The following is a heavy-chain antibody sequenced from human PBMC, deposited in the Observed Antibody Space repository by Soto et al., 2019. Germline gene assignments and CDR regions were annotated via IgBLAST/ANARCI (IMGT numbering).Heavy chain of an antibody. D-gene: IGHD2-2*01. CDR3: ARASSGPQLLWGYYYYMDV. V-gene: IGHV3-7*01. J-gene: IGHJ6*03. CDR1: GFTFSSYW. CDR2: IKQDGSEK. Sequence: GGSLRLSCAASGFTFSSYWMSWVRQAPGKGLEWVANIKQDGSEKYYVDSVKGRFTISRDNAKNSLYLQMNSLRAEDTAVYYCARASSGPQLLWGYYYYMDVWGKGTTVTVSS.